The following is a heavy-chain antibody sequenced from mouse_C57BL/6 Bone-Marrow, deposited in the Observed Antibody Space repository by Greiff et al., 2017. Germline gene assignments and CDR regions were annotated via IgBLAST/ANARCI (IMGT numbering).Heavy chain of an antibody. J-gene: IGHJ3*01. CDR2: INPSDSDT. V-gene: IGHV1-50*01. D-gene: IGHD1-2*01. CDR3: ARERADGPFAY. Sequence: QVQLQQPGAELVKPGASVKLSCKASGYTFTSYWMQWVKQRPGQGLEWIGKINPSDSDTNYNQKFKGKATLTVDTSSSTAYMQLSSLTSEDSAVYYCARERADGPFAYWGQGTLVTVSA. CDR1: GYTFTSYW.